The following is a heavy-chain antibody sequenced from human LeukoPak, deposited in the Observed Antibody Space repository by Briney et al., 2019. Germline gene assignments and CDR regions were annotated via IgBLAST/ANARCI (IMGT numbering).Heavy chain of an antibody. CDR2: ISYSGTT. Sequence: SETLSLTCTVSGASISSSRYYWGWIRQPPGKGLEWIGSISYSGTTYYNPSLKSRVTISVDTSRNQFSLKLSSVTAADTAVYYCAKKGYYDGSGYYMYYFDHWGQGTLVTVSS. J-gene: IGHJ4*02. CDR1: GASISSSRYY. V-gene: IGHV4-39*07. D-gene: IGHD3-22*01. CDR3: AKKGYYDGSGYYMYYFDH.